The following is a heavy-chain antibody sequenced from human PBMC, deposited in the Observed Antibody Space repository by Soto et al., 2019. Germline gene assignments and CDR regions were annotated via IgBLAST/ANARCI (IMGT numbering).Heavy chain of an antibody. CDR2: ISDDGDKR. D-gene: IGHD1-26*01. Sequence: GGSLRHSCVGSGFTFSNYGMHRVRQPPGKGLEWVALISDDGDKRYYADSVRGRLIISRDNSKDTLYLQMNSLGPDDTAVYFCAKARVRIVGANSFDYWGPGT. J-gene: IGHJ4*01. V-gene: IGHV3-30*18. CDR3: AKARVRIVGANSFDY. CDR1: GFTFSNYG.